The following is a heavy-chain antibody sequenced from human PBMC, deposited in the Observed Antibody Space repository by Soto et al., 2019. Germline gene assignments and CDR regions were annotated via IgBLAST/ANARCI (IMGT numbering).Heavy chain of an antibody. J-gene: IGHJ5*01. CDR2: VSCLGATT. CDR1: GFTFNSYA. D-gene: IGHD6-6*01. CDR3: AELSQSSSSYYSTT. Sequence: PWWSLRLSCAASGFTFNSYAMSWVRHAPGKGLKWVSGVSCLGATTHYADSVQGRFTISRDNSRNTLYLQINSRRAEDTAAYYCAELSQSSSSYYSTTWGPETLVTISS. V-gene: IGHV3-23*01.